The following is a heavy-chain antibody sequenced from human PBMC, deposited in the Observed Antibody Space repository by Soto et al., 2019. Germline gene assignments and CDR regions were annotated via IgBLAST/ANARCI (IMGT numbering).Heavy chain of an antibody. D-gene: IGHD3-10*01. V-gene: IGHV3-23*01. Sequence: EVQLLESGGGLAQPGGSLRLSCAASGFTFSDHAMGWVRQAPGKGLEWVSSISDNGGSTYYADSVGGRFTISRDNSKDTLCLQMNSLRAEDSAVYYCAKDYVSGSYGPWGQGTLVTVSS. CDR3: AKDYVSGSYGP. J-gene: IGHJ5*02. CDR1: GFTFSDHA. CDR2: ISDNGGST.